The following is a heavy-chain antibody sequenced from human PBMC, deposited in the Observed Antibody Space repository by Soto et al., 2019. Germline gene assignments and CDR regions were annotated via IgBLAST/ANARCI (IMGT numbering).Heavy chain of an antibody. CDR3: AKNRNHLRFLEWHTTEYYFDY. CDR1: GFTFSSYT. D-gene: IGHD3-3*01. Sequence: GGSLRLSCAASGFTFSSYTMSWVRQAPGKGLEWVSAISGSGGSTYYADSVKGRFTISRDNSKNTLYLQMNSLRAEDTAVYYCAKNRNHLRFLEWHTTEYYFDYWGQGTLVTVSS. J-gene: IGHJ4*02. V-gene: IGHV3-23*01. CDR2: ISGSGGST.